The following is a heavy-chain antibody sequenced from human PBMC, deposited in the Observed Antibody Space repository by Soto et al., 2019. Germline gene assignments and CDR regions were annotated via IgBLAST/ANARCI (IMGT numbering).Heavy chain of an antibody. CDR3: ARCPLMHSGYDYLSSFDY. D-gene: IGHD5-12*01. V-gene: IGHV3-48*01. CDR2: ISSSSSTI. CDR1: GFTFSSYS. J-gene: IGHJ4*02. Sequence: GGSLRLSCAASGFTFSSYSMNWVRQAPGKGLEWVSYISSSSSTIYYADSVKGRFTISRDNAKNSLYLQMNSLRAEDTAVYYCARCPLMHSGYDYLSSFDYWGQGTLVTVSS.